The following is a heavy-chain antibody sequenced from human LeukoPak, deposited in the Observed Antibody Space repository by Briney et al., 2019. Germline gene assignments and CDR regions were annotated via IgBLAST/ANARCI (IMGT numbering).Heavy chain of an antibody. CDR2: ISHRGRT. CDR1: GGSISSYY. CDR3: ARIPLYFLEPFDY. Sequence: MPSETLSLTCTVSGGSISSYYWSWIRQPPGKGLEWIGEISHRGRTHYNPSLKGRVTMSVDTSKNQFALEVDSVTAADTAVYYCARIPLYFLEPFDYWGQGILVTVSS. V-gene: IGHV4-34*01. J-gene: IGHJ4*02. D-gene: IGHD3-3*01.